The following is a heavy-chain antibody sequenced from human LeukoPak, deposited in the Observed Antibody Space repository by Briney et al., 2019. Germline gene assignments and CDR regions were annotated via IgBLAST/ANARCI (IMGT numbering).Heavy chain of an antibody. J-gene: IGHJ3*02. D-gene: IGHD1-26*01. CDR1: GFTFSSYS. CDR2: ISGSGTST. CDR3: AKRSGSNAFDI. V-gene: IGHV3-23*01. Sequence: AGGSLRLSCAASGFTFSSYSMNWVRQAPGKGLEWVSAISGSGTSTYYADSVKGRFTISRDNSKNTLYLQMNSLRAEDTAVYYCAKRSGSNAFDIWGQGTKVTVSS.